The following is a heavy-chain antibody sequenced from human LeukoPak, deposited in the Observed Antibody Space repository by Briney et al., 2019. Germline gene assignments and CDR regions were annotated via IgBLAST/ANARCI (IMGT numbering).Heavy chain of an antibody. Sequence: SETLSLTCAVYGGSFSGYYWSRIRQPPGKGLEWIGEISHSGSTNYNPSLKSRVTISVDTSKNQFSLKLSSVTAADTAVYYCARGPARSSGSYYRRGFDYWGQGTLVTVSS. J-gene: IGHJ4*02. V-gene: IGHV4-34*01. D-gene: IGHD3-10*01. CDR2: ISHSGST. CDR3: ARGPARSSGSYYRRGFDY. CDR1: GGSFSGYY.